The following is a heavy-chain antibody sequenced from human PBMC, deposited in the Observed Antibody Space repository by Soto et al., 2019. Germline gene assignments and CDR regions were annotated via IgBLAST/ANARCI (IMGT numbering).Heavy chain of an antibody. Sequence: ASVKVSCKASGYTFTGYYMHWVRQAPGQGLEWMGWINPNSGGTNYAQKFQGWVTMTRDTSISTAYMELSRLRSDDTAVYYCARVGGDPLTQERGAFDIWGQGTMVTVSS. D-gene: IGHD3-16*01. CDR1: GYTFTGYY. CDR2: INPNSGGT. CDR3: ARVGGDPLTQERGAFDI. V-gene: IGHV1-2*04. J-gene: IGHJ3*02.